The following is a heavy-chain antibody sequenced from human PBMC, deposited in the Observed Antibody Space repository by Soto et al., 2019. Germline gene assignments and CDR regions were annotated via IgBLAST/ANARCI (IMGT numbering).Heavy chain of an antibody. CDR1: GGSFSGYY. CDR3: ARALTVVTAISYNWFDP. V-gene: IGHV4-34*01. CDR2: INHSGST. J-gene: IGHJ5*02. D-gene: IGHD2-21*02. Sequence: ETLSLTCAVYGGSFSGYYWSWIRQPPGKGLEWIGEINHSGSTNYNPSLKSRVTISVDTSKNQFSLKLSSVTAADTAVYYCARALTVVTAISYNWFDPWGQGTLVTVSS.